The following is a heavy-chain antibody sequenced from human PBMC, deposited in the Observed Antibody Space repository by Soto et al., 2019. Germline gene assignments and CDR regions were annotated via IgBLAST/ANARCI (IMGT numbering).Heavy chain of an antibody. V-gene: IGHV3-30-3*01. CDR1: GFTFSSYA. J-gene: IGHJ5*02. Sequence: GESLKISCAASGFTFSSYAMHWVRQAPGKGLEWVAVISYDGSNKYYADSVKGRFTISRDNSKNTLYLQMNSLRAEDTAVYYCARGSAPYYDILTGPNWFDPWGQGTLVTVSS. CDR3: ARGSAPYYDILTGPNWFDP. D-gene: IGHD3-9*01. CDR2: ISYDGSNK.